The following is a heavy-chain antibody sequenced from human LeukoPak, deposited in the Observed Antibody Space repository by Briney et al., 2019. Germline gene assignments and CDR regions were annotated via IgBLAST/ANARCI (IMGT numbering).Heavy chain of an antibody. CDR1: GFTFSSYW. Sequence: GGSLRLSCAASGFTFSSYWMHWVRQAPGKGLVWVSRINTDGSSTSYADSVKGRFTISRDNAKNTLYLQMNSLRAEDTAVYYCAREFGHNRWYFDYWGQGALVTVSS. J-gene: IGHJ4*02. D-gene: IGHD5-24*01. CDR2: INTDGSST. CDR3: AREFGHNRWYFDY. V-gene: IGHV3-74*01.